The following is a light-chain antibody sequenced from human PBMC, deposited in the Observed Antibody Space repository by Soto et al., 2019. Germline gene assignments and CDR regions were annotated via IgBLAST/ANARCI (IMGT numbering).Light chain of an antibody. J-gene: IGLJ1*01. CDR2: EVS. V-gene: IGLV2-14*01. CDR3: SSYRSTTTRV. CDR1: SSDVGGYKY. Sequence: QSALTQPASVSGSPGQSITISCTGTSSDVGGYKYVSWYQQHPGKAPKLMIYEVSNRPSGVSHRFSGSQSGNTASLTISGLQAEDEADYYCSSYRSTTTRVFGTGTKLTVL.